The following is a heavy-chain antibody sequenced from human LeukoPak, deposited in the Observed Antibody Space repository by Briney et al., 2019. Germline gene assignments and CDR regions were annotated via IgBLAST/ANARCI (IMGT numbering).Heavy chain of an antibody. J-gene: IGHJ6*02. CDR3: ARGGTMTTATQYYYYGMDV. CDR1: GGSISSYY. Sequence: SETLSLTCTVSGGSISSYYWSWIRQPPGKGLEWIGYIYYSGSTNYNPSLKSRVTISVDTSKNQFSLKLSSVTAADTAVYYCARGGTMTTATQYYYYGMDVWGQGTTVTVSS. V-gene: IGHV4-59*01. D-gene: IGHD4-17*01. CDR2: IYYSGST.